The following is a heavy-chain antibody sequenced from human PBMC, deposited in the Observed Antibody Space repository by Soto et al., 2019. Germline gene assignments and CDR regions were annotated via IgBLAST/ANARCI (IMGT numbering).Heavy chain of an antibody. CDR2: IGTAGDT. CDR1: GFTFSSYD. J-gene: IGHJ6*02. V-gene: IGHV3-13*01. D-gene: IGHD3-10*01. Sequence: GGSLRLSCAASGFTFSSYDMHWVRQATGKGLEWVSAIGTAGDTYYPGSVKGRFTISRENAKNSLYLQMNSLRAGDTAVYYCARASGRGYYYYYYGMDVWGQGTTVTVS. CDR3: ARASGRGYYYYYYGMDV.